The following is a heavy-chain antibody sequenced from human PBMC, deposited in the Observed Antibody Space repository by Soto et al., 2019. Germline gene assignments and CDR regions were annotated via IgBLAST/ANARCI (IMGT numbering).Heavy chain of an antibody. V-gene: IGHV3-21*01. CDR1: GFTFSSYS. D-gene: IGHD3-22*01. CDR3: ARGGYYDSSGYFENYYYGMDV. CDR2: ISSSSNYI. J-gene: IGHJ6*02. Sequence: EVQLVESGGGLVKPGGSLRLSCAASGFTFSSYSMNWVRQAPGKGLEWVSSISSSSNYIYYADSVKGRFTISRDNAKNSLYLQMNSLRAEDTAVYYCARGGYYDSSGYFENYYYGMDVWGQGTTVTVSS.